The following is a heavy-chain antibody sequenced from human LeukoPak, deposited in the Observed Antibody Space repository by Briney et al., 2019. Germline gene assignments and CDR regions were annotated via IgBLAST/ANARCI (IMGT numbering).Heavy chain of an antibody. CDR2: IKTDGSEK. D-gene: IGHD3-22*01. CDR1: GFTFNNYW. Sequence: GGSLRLSCEGSGFTFNNYWMGWVRQAPRKGLQWVANIKTDGSEKYYVDSVKGRFTISRDNAKNSLYLQMNSLRAEDTAVYYCARDTYHYHSSGYSYGMDVWGQGPTVTVSS. V-gene: IGHV3-7*01. J-gene: IGHJ6*02. CDR3: ARDTYHYHSSGYSYGMDV.